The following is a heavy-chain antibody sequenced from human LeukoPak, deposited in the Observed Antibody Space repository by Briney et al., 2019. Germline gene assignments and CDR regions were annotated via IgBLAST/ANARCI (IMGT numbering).Heavy chain of an antibody. Sequence: SETLSLTCAVSGGSISSGGYYWSWIRQPPGKGLEWIGEINHSGSTNYNPSLKSRVTISVDTSKNQFSLKLSSVTAADTAVYYCASDYCSSTSCQKYFQHWGQGTLVTVSS. J-gene: IGHJ1*01. CDR3: ASDYCSSTSCQKYFQH. V-gene: IGHV4-30-2*05. CDR1: GGSISSGGYY. CDR2: INHSGST. D-gene: IGHD2-2*01.